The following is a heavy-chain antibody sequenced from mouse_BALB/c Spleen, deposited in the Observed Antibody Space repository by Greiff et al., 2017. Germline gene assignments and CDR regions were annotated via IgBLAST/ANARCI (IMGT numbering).Heavy chain of an antibody. CDR2: IWSGGST. CDR3: ARNLLLYYAMDY. CDR1: GFSLTSYG. V-gene: IGHV2-2*02. Sequence: VMLVESGPGLVQPSQSLSITCTVSGFSLTSYGVHWVRQSPGKGLEWLGVIWSGGSTDYNAAFISRLSISKDNSKSQVFFKMNSLQANDTAIYYCARNLLLYYAMDYWGQGTSVTVSS. D-gene: IGHD1-1*01. J-gene: IGHJ4*01.